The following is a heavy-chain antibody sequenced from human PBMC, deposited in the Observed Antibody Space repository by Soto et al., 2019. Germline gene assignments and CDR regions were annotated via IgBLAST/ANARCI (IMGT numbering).Heavy chain of an antibody. D-gene: IGHD6-13*01. J-gene: IGHJ6*02. CDR2: IYPGDSDT. CDR3: ARSYSISWQDYYYYYVLAV. CDR1: GYSFTSYW. V-gene: IGHV5-51*01. Sequence: PGESLKISCKGSGYSFTSYWIGWVRQMPGKGLEWMGVIYPGDSDTRYSPSFQGQVTISADKSISTAYLQWSSLKASDTAMYYCARSYSISWQDYYYYYVLAVCGQGTSVTGSS.